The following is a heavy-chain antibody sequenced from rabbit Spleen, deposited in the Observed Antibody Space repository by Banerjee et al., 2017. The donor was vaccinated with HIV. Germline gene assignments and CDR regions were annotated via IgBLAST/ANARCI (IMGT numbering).Heavy chain of an antibody. J-gene: IGHJ4*01. V-gene: IGHV1S45*01. D-gene: IGHD8-1*01. CDR1: GLDFSSSYW. CDR2: IYTGSSGST. Sequence: QEQLVEYGGDLVQPEGSLTLTCKASGLDFSSSYWICWVRQAPGKGLEWIACIYTGSSGSTWYASWATGRFTISKTSSTTVTLQMTSLTAADTATYFCARSGSSHSYASNLWGPGTLVTVS. CDR3: ARSGSSHSYASNL.